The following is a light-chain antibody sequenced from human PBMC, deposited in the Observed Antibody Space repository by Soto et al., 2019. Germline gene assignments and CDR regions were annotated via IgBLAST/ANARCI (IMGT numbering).Light chain of an antibody. CDR2: DNN. CDR1: SSNIGNNY. V-gene: IGLV1-51*01. J-gene: IGLJ1*01. Sequence: QSVLTQPPSVSAAPGQKVTISCSGSSSNIGNNYVSWYQQLPGTAPKLLIYDNNKRPSGIPDRFSGSKSGTSATLGITGLQTGDEADYYGGTWDSSLSAFVFGTGTTVTVL. CDR3: GTWDSSLSAFV.